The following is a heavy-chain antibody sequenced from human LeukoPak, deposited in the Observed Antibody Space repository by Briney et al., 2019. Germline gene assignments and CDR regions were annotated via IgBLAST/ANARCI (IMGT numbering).Heavy chain of an antibody. CDR2: IIPIFGTA. CDR3: ARALAGYCSSTSCYRLDY. V-gene: IGHV1-69*15. D-gene: IGHD2-2*02. CDR1: GGTFSSYA. Sequence: GSSVKVSCKASGGTFSSYAISWVRQAPGQGLEWMGRIIPIFGTANYAQKFQGRVTITADESTSTAYMELSSLRSEDTAVYYCARALAGYCSSTSCYRLDYWGQGTLVTVSS. J-gene: IGHJ4*02.